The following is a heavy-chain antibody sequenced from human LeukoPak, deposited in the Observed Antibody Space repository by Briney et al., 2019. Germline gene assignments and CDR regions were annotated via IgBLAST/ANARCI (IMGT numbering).Heavy chain of an antibody. CDR2: ISYDGSNK. CDR3: ARDQNYYDSSGSLDY. Sequence: GGSLRLSCAVSGFNFSIYAMHWVRQAPGKGLEWVAVISYDGSNKYYADSVKGRFTISRDNSKNTLYLQMNSLRAEDTAVYYCARDQNYYDSSGSLDYWGQGTLVTVSS. D-gene: IGHD3-22*01. CDR1: GFNFSIYA. J-gene: IGHJ4*02. V-gene: IGHV3-30-3*01.